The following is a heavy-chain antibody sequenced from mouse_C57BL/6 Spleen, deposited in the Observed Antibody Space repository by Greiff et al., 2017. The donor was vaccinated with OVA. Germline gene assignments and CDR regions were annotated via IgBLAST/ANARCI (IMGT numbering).Heavy chain of an antibody. D-gene: IGHD2-1*01. CDR2: IDPETGGT. J-gene: IGHJ2*01. CDR3: TRSRYYGNSLDY. CDR1: GYTFTDYE. Sequence: VQLQQSGAELVRPGASVTLSCKASGYTFTDYEMHWVKQTPVHGLEWIGAIDPETGGTAYNQKFKGKAILTADKSSSTAYMELRSLTSEDSAVYYCTRSRYYGNSLDYWGQGTTLTVSS. V-gene: IGHV1-15*01.